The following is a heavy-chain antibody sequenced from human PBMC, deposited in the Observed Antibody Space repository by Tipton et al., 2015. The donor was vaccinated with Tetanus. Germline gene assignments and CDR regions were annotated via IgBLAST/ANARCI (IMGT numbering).Heavy chain of an antibody. Sequence: TLSLTCTVSGDSVSGYYWSWIRQPPGKGLEWIAYIFHSGSTNYSPSLKSRVAISMDTSKNQISLKLSSVTAADTAVYYCARRSYCSSSRCFDAFDLWGQGTMVAVS. J-gene: IGHJ3*01. V-gene: IGHV4-59*02. CDR1: GDSVSGYY. D-gene: IGHD2-2*01. CDR2: IFHSGST. CDR3: ARRSYCSSSRCFDAFDL.